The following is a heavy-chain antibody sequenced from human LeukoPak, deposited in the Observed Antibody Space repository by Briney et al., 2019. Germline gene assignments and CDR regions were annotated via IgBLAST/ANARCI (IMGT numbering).Heavy chain of an antibody. CDR1: GGTFSSYA. J-gene: IGHJ4*02. V-gene: IGHV1-2*06. D-gene: IGHD5-18*01. CDR2: INPNSGGT. CDR3: ATSPVDTAMRDFDY. Sequence: GSSVKVSCKASGGTFSSYAISWVRQAPGQGLEWMGRINPNSGGTNYAQKFQGRVTMTRDTSISTAYMEVSRLRSDDTAVYYCATSPVDTAMRDFDYWGQGTLVTVSS.